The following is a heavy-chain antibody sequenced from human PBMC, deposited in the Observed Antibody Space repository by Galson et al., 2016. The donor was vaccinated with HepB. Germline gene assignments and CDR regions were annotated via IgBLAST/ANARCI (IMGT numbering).Heavy chain of an antibody. CDR1: GFTFGDYA. D-gene: IGHD4-11*01. V-gene: IGHV3-49*03. Sequence: SLRLSCATSGFTFGDYAMSWFRQAPGKGLEWVGFIRSKTYGGTTEYAASVKARFTTSRDDSKSFAYLQMSSLNTGDTAVYHCARGTPDYRPYYFDYWGQGTLVTVSS. CDR3: ARGTPDYRPYYFDY. J-gene: IGHJ4*02. CDR2: IRSKTYGGTT.